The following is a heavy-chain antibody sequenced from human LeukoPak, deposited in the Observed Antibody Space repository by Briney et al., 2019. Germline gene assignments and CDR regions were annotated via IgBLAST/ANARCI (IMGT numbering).Heavy chain of an antibody. CDR1: GYTFTSYG. CDR2: ISAYNGNT. J-gene: IGHJ4*02. CDR3: ARSLYYDFWSGYPTRYYFDY. Sequence: ASVKVPCKASGYTFTSYGFSWVRQAPGQGLEWMGWISAYNGNTNYAQKLQGRVTMTTDTSTSTAYMELRSLRSDDTAVYYCARSLYYDFWSGYPTRYYFDYWGQGTLVTVSS. D-gene: IGHD3-3*01. V-gene: IGHV1-18*01.